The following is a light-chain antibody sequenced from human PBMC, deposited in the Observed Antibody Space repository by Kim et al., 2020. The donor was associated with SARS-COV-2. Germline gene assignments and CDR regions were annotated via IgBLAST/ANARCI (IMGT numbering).Light chain of an antibody. CDR1: SSDVGGYNY. V-gene: IGLV2-14*03. J-gene: IGLJ2*01. CDR2: DVT. CDR3: SSYTSSSTVI. Sequence: QYALTQPASVSGSPGQSITISCTGTSSDVGGYNYVSWYQQHPGKAPKLIICDVTDRPSGVSNRFSGSKSGNTASLTISGLQAEDEADYYCSSYTSSSTVIFGGGTQLTVL.